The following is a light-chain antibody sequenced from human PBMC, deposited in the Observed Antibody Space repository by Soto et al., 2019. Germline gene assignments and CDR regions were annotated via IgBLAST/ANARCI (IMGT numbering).Light chain of an antibody. J-gene: IGLJ3*02. CDR3: ASWDDSLSGPV. V-gene: IGLV1-47*02. CDR2: SNN. CDR1: SSSIGSNY. Sequence: QSVLTQPPSVSGTPGQRVTISCSGSSSSIGSNYVYWYQQLPGTAPKLLIYSNNQRPSGVPDRFSGSKSGTSASLAISGLRSEDEADYYCASWDDSLSGPVFGGGTKLTVL.